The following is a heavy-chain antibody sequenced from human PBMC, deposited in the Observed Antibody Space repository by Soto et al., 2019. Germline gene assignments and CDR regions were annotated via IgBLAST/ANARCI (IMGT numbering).Heavy chain of an antibody. J-gene: IGHJ4*02. V-gene: IGHV3-74*01. Sequence: GGSLRLSCTASGFTFNTHWMHWVRQAPGKGLVWVSRIYFDGITTNYADSVKGRLTVSRDNAKNTVYLHVNTLRDEDTAVYYCARGGAMGVDYWGQGTLVTVTS. CDR2: IYFDGITT. CDR1: GFTFNTHW. D-gene: IGHD2-8*01. CDR3: ARGGAMGVDY.